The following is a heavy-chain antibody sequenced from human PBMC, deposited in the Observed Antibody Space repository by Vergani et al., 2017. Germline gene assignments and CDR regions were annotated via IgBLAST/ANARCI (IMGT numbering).Heavy chain of an antibody. D-gene: IGHD2-2*01. V-gene: IGHV3-9*01. CDR3: AKYSGSSTSCLIDY. J-gene: IGHJ4*02. CDR1: GFTFDDYA. CDR2: ISCNSGSI. Sequence: EVQLVESGGGLVQPGRSLRLSCAASGFTFDDYAMHWVRQAPGKGLEWVSGISCNSGSIGYADSVKGRFTISRDNAKNSLYLQMNSLRAEDTALYYCAKYSGSSTSCLIDYWGQGTLVTVSS.